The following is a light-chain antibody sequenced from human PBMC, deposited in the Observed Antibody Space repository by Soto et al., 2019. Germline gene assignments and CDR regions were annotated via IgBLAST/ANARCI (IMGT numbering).Light chain of an antibody. CDR1: KLGSKI. V-gene: IGLV3-21*02. J-gene: IGLJ1*01. Sequence: SYELAQPPSVSVAPGQTARITCGGDKLGSKIVHWYKQRPGQAPVAVVFDATDRPSGIPDRFSASRSGDTATLTISRVDAGDQDDYLCQVWASTAEFFVFGSATKV. CDR2: DAT. CDR3: QVWASTAEFFV.